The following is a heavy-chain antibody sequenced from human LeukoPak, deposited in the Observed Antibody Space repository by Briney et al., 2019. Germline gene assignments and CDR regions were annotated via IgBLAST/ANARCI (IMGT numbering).Heavy chain of an antibody. CDR2: INPNSGAT. D-gene: IGHD2-21*02. J-gene: IGHJ2*01. CDR3: AKSIQYCGADCYGYFDL. V-gene: IGHV1-2*06. CDR1: GYTFTGYY. Sequence: ASVKVSCKPSGYTFTGYYMHWVRQAPGQGLEWMGRINPNSGATNYAQKFQGRVTMTRDTSISTAYMELTTLRSDDTAVYYCAKSIQYCGADCYGYFDLWGRGTLVTVSS.